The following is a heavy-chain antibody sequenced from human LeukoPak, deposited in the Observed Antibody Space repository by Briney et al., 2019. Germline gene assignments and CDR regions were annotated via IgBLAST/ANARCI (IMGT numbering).Heavy chain of an antibody. CDR3: ATEGFYY. V-gene: IGHV3-23*01. Sequence: GGSLRLSCVASGLTLSKYGMKWVRQAAGKGLEYVSGISKSGDITHYVDSVKGRFTISRDNSKNTLYFQMNSLRAEDTALYYCATEGFYYWGPETLVTVSS. CDR2: ISKSGDIT. CDR1: GLTLSKYG. J-gene: IGHJ4*02.